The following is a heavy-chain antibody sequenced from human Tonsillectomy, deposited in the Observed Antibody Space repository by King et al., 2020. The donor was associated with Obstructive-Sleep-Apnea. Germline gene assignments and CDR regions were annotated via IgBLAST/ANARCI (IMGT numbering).Heavy chain of an antibody. J-gene: IGHJ6*02. V-gene: IGHV1-69*01. Sequence: VQLVESGAEVKKPGSAVKVSCKASVGSLSNYAVSWVRQAPGQGLEWMGGIIPLFGIANYAQSFQHRFPTTAEDSTSTAYLELSSLRAGDTTIYYCARAGTVTHNHHFGMDVWGQGPTVTVS. CDR2: IIPLFGIA. CDR3: ARAGTVTHNHHFGMDV. CDR1: VGSLSNYA. D-gene: IGHD4-17*01.